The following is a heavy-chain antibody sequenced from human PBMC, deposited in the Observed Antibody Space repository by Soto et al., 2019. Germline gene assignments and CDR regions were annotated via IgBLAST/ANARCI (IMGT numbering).Heavy chain of an antibody. V-gene: IGHV3-23*01. D-gene: IGHD3-3*01. CDR1: GFTFSSYA. CDR2: ISGSGGST. Sequence: GGSLRLSCAASGFTFSSYAMSWVRQAPGKGLEWVSAISGSGGSTYYADSVKGRFTISRDNAKNTLYLQMNSLRAEDTAVYYCAKVRYDDFWSGLLRAGMDLWGQGNTVTVSS. J-gene: IGHJ6*02. CDR3: AKVRYDDFWSGLLRAGMDL.